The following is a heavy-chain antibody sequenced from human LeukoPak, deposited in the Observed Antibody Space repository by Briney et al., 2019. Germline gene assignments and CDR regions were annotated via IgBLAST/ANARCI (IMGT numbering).Heavy chain of an antibody. Sequence: GGSLRLSCAVSGFTVSGNYMNWVRQAPGKGLEWVSTISDSGGYTYYADSVKGRFTISRDNSKNTLYLHMNSLRAEDTAVYYCAKLGNFASGSYSDWGQGTLVTVSS. CDR3: AKLGNFASGSYSD. D-gene: IGHD3-10*01. CDR1: GFTVSGNY. CDR2: ISDSGGYT. J-gene: IGHJ4*02. V-gene: IGHV3-23*01.